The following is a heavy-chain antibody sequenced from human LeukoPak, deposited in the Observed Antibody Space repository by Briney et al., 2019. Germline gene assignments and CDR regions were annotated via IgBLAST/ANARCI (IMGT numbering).Heavy chain of an antibody. V-gene: IGHV4-39*01. D-gene: IGHD6-13*01. J-gene: IGHJ4*02. CDR3: ARQGHSISWLFDY. CDR1: GGSISSSSNY. CDR2: ISYSGST. Sequence: SETLSLTCIVSGGSISSSSNYWGWIRQPPGKGLEWIGSISYSGSTYYNPSLKSRVTISVDTSKNEFSLKLSSVTATATAIYYCARQGHSISWLFDYWGQGTLVTVSS.